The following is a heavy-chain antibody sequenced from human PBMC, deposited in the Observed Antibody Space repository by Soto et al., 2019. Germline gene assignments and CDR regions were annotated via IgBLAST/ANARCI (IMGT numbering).Heavy chain of an antibody. Sequence: SETLSLTCTVSGGSISSSSYYWGWIRQPPGKGLEWIGSIYYSGSTYYNPSLKSRVTISVDTSKNQFSLKLSSVTAADTAVYYCATDYGDQTDYWGQGTLVTVSS. V-gene: IGHV4-39*01. CDR1: GGSISSSSYY. J-gene: IGHJ4*02. CDR3: ATDYGDQTDY. CDR2: IYYSGST. D-gene: IGHD4-17*01.